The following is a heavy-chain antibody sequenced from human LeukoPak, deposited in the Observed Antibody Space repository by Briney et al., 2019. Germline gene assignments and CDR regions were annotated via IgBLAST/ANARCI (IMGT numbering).Heavy chain of an antibody. CDR3: ARSRDPPYSSSSYYYYYMDV. V-gene: IGHV4-61*02. J-gene: IGHJ6*03. CDR1: GGSISSGSYY. D-gene: IGHD6-6*01. CDR2: IYTSGST. Sequence: SETLSLTCTVSGGSISSGSYYWSWIRQPAGKGLEWIGRIYTSGSTNYNPSLKSRVTMSVDTSKNQFSLKLSSVTAADTAVYYCARSRDPPYSSSSYYYYYMDVWGKGTTVTVSS.